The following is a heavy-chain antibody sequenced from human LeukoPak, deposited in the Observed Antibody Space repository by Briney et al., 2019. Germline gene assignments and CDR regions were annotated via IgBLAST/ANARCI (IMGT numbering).Heavy chain of an antibody. J-gene: IGHJ4*02. V-gene: IGHV3-64*02. CDR2: ISSNGGST. CDR1: GFTFSSYA. Sequence: PGGSLRLSCAASGFTFSSYAMHWVRQAPGKGLEYVSAISSNGGSTYYADSVKGRFTISRDNSKNTLYLQMASLRAEDMAVYYCARGEYYFDYWGQGTLVTVSS. CDR3: ARGEYYFDY.